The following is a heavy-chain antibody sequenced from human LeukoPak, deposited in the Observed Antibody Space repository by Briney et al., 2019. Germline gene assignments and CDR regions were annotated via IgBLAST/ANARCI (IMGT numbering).Heavy chain of an antibody. CDR3: ARARFLEWLCDY. CDR2: IIPIFGTA. D-gene: IGHD3-3*01. CDR1: GGTFSSYA. J-gene: IGHJ4*02. Sequence: VASVKVSCKASGGTFSSYAISWVRQAPGQGLEWMGGIIPIFGTANYAQKFQGRVTITADESTSTAYMELRSLRSDDTAVYYCARARFLEWLCDYWGQGTLVTVSS. V-gene: IGHV1-69*13.